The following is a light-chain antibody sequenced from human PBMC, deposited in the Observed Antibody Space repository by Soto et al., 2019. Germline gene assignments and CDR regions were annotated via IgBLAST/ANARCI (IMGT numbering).Light chain of an antibody. Sequence: QSVLTQPRSVSGSPGQCVTISCTGSSSDVGGYDYVSWYQQHPGKAPKLMIYDVTKRSSGAPDRFSGSKAGNTAPLTISGLQAEDEADYHCCSYAGSYFWVFGGGTKLTVL. CDR1: SSDVGGYDY. V-gene: IGLV2-11*01. CDR3: CSYAGSYFWV. J-gene: IGLJ3*02. CDR2: DVT.